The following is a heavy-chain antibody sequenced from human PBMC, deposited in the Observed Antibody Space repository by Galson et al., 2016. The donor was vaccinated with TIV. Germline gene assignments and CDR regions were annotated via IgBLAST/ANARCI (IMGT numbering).Heavy chain of an antibody. D-gene: IGHD4-17*01. V-gene: IGHV3-21*01. J-gene: IGHJ6*02. CDR2: ISETSAYI. CDR1: GVTFSIYS. Sequence: LRLSCAASGVTFSIYSMNWVRQAPGKGLEWVAYISETSAYIYYADSVKGRFSISRDNAKNSLYLQMNSLRAEDTAVYYCARDSDATARASGMDVWGQGTIVTVSS. CDR3: ARDSDATARASGMDV.